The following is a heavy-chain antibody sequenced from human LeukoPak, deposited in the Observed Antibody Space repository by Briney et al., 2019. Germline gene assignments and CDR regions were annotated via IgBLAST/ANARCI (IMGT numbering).Heavy chain of an antibody. D-gene: IGHD3-10*01. J-gene: IGHJ6*03. Sequence: GGSLRLSCAASGFTFSSYSMNWVRQAPGKGLEWVSSISSTSSYIYHADSVKGRFTISRDNAKNSLYLQMNSPRAADTAVYYCARDMGPSFYYYYMDVWGKGTTVTVSS. V-gene: IGHV3-21*01. CDR2: ISSTSSYI. CDR1: GFTFSSYS. CDR3: ARDMGPSFYYYYMDV.